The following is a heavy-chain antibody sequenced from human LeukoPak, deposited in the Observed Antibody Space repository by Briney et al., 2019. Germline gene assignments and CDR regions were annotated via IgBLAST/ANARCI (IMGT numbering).Heavy chain of an antibody. J-gene: IGHJ4*02. V-gene: IGHV1-69*04. Sequence: SVKVSCKASGGTFNNYAIAWVRQAPGQGLEWMGRVIPTLGIPTYTQKFQGRVTITADTSTGTAYMELSSLRSEDTAVYYCARLQDSGSYMGGWGQGTLVTVSS. D-gene: IGHD1-26*01. CDR1: GGTFNNYA. CDR2: VIPTLGIP. CDR3: ARLQDSGSYMGG.